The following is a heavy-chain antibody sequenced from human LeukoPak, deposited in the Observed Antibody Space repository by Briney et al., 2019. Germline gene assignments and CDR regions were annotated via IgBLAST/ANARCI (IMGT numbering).Heavy chain of an antibody. CDR1: GGSLNGHY. J-gene: IGHJ4*02. Sequence: PSETLSLTCAVYGGSLNGHYWSWIRQPPGKGLEWIGESGHRGGTKFNPSLKSRVTISADTSKNQFSLKLSSVTAEDTAVYFCARDMIGGIPDYIDYWGQGTLVTLSS. CDR2: SGHRGGT. D-gene: IGHD3-16*01. V-gene: IGHV4-34*01. CDR3: ARDMIGGIPDYIDY.